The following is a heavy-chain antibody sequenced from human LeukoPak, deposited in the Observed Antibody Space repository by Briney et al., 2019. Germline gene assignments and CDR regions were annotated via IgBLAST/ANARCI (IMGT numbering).Heavy chain of an antibody. CDR2: IIPILGIA. V-gene: IGHV1-69*04. D-gene: IGHD5-24*01. CDR3: ARDGTGVYNLVQY. Sequence: ASVKVSCKASGGTFSSYAISWVRQAPGQGLEWMGRIIPILGIANYAQKFQGRVTITADKSTSTAYMELSSLRSEDTAVYYCARDGTGVYNLVQYWGQGTLVTVSS. CDR1: GGTFSSYA. J-gene: IGHJ4*02.